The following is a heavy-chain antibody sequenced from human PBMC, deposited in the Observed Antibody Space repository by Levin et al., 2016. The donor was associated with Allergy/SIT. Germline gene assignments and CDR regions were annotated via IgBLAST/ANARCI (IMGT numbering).Heavy chain of an antibody. D-gene: IGHD3-10*01. J-gene: IGHJ4*02. Sequence: GGSLRLSCAASGFTFSSYAMSWVRQAPGKGLEWVSAISGSGGSTYYADSVKGRFTISRDNSKNTLYLQMNSLRAEDTAVYYCAKDQYYYGSGSPPLYFDYWGQGTLVTVSS. CDR1: GFTFSSYA. V-gene: IGHV3-23*01. CDR3: AKDQYYYGSGSPPLYFDY. CDR2: ISGSGGST.